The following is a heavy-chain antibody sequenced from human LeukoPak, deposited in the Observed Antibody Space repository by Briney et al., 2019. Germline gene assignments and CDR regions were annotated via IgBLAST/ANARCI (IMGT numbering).Heavy chain of an antibody. CDR2: MYHSGRT. J-gene: IGHJ6*03. Sequence: SETLSLTCAVSGYSISSGYYWGWIRQPPGKGLEWIGSMYHSGRTYYNPSLRSRVTISIDTSKNQFSLKLSSVTAADTAVYYCARVVRQQLGRYYYFYMDVWGKGTTVTVSS. CDR3: ARVVRQQLGRYYYFYMDV. D-gene: IGHD6-13*01. CDR1: GYSISSGYY. V-gene: IGHV4-38-2*01.